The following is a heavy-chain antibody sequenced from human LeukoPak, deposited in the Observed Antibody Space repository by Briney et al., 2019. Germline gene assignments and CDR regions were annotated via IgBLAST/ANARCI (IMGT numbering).Heavy chain of an antibody. D-gene: IGHD6-19*01. Sequence: SVKVSCKASGYTFTSYGISWVRQAPGQGLEWMGGIIPIFGTANYAQKFQGRVTITADESTSTAYMELSSLRSEDTAVYYCARAVAVAAYYFDYWGQGTLVTVSS. CDR2: IIPIFGTA. CDR3: ARAVAVAAYYFDY. J-gene: IGHJ4*02. V-gene: IGHV1-69*13. CDR1: GYTFTSYG.